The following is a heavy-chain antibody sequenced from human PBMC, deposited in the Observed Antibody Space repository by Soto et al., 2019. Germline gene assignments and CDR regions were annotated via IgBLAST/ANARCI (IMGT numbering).Heavy chain of an antibody. CDR2: IIPMLTVT. CDR3: SIGSWSAETFDV. J-gene: IGHJ3*01. D-gene: IGHD2-2*01. Sequence: QVHLGQSGAEVKKPGSSVKVSCKAAGGTFSTYTLIWVRQAPGQGLEWMGRIIPMLTVTNSAQKFQGRATITADKTTSTAFMALTSLTSDDTAVYYCSIGSWSAETFDVWGQGTMVTVSS. CDR1: GGTFSTYT. V-gene: IGHV1-69*02.